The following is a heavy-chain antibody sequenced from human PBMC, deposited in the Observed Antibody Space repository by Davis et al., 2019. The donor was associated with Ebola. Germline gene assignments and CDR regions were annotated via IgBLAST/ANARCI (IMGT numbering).Heavy chain of an antibody. CDR2: ISESGGST. CDR1: GFTLSSYA. J-gene: IGHJ4*02. D-gene: IGHD3-22*01. V-gene: IGHV3-23*01. Sequence: PGGSLRLSCAASGFTLSSYAMNWVRQAPGKGLEWVSGISESGGSTYYADSVKGRFTISRDNAKKSLYLQMNSQRAEDTGVYYCAATYDTSGYPTDYWGQGTLVTVSS. CDR3: AATYDTSGYPTDY.